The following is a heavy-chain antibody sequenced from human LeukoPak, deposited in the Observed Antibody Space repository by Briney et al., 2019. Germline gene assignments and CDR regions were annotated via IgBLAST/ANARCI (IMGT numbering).Heavy chain of an antibody. D-gene: IGHD6-13*01. V-gene: IGHV3-33*01. J-gene: IGHJ4*02. CDR1: GFTFSNYG. CDR2: IWYDGSNK. Sequence: GGSLRLSCAASGFTFSNYGMHWVRQAPGKGLEWVAVIWYDGSNKYYADSVKGRFTISRDNSKNTLYLQMNSLRAEDTAVYYCARNDYSSSWSLDYWGRGTLVTVSS. CDR3: ARNDYSSSWSLDY.